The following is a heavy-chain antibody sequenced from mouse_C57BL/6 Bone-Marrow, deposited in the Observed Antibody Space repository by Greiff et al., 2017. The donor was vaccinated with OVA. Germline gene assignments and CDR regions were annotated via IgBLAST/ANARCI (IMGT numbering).Heavy chain of an antibody. V-gene: IGHV2-2*01. CDR1: GFSLTSYG. J-gene: IGHJ3*01. CDR3: ARRGGYDWFAY. D-gene: IGHD2-2*01. Sequence: VKLMESGPGLVQPSQSLSITCTVSGFSLTSYGVHWVRQSPGKGLEWLGVIWSGGSTDYNAAFISRLSISKDNSKSQVFFKMNSLRADDTAIDYCARRGGYDWFAYWGQGTLVTVSA. CDR2: IWSGGST.